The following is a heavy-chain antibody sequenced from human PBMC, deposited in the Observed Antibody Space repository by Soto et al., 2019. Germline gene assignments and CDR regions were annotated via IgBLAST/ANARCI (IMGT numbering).Heavy chain of an antibody. CDR1: GFTFSSYA. D-gene: IGHD3-10*01. CDR2: ISGSGGST. J-gene: IGHJ6*02. Sequence: GGSLRLSCAASGFTFSSYAMSWVRQAPGKGLEWVSAISGSGGSTYYADSVKGRFTISRDNSKNTLYLQMNSLRAEDTAVYYCAKDREMVRGGIYYYYGMDVWGQGTTVTVSS. V-gene: IGHV3-23*01. CDR3: AKDREMVRGGIYYYYGMDV.